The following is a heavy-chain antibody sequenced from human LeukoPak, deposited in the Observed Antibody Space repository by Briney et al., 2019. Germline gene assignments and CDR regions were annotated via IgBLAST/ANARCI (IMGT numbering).Heavy chain of an antibody. V-gene: IGHV3-21*01. Sequence: GGSLRLSCAASGFTFSSYSMNWVRQAPGKGLEWVSSIGSSSSYIYYADSVKGRFTISRDNAKNSLYLQMNSLRAEDTAVYYCARETDTYYYDSSGLGGDYWGQGTLVTVSS. D-gene: IGHD3-22*01. CDR2: IGSSSSYI. CDR3: ARETDTYYYDSSGLGGDY. CDR1: GFTFSSYS. J-gene: IGHJ4*02.